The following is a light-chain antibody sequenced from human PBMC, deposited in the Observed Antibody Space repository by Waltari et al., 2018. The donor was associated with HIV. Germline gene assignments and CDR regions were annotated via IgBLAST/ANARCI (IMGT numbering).Light chain of an antibody. CDR2: KVS. V-gene: IGKV2-30*01. J-gene: IGKJ1*01. CDR3: MQGALWPWT. Sequence: DVVMTQSPLSLPVTLGQPASISCRSSQSLVYTDGNTYLNWFQQRPGQSPRRLIYKVSNRDSGVPDRFSGSGSGTGFTLKISRVEAEDVGVYYCMQGALWPWTFGQGTKVEIK. CDR1: QSLVYTDGNTY.